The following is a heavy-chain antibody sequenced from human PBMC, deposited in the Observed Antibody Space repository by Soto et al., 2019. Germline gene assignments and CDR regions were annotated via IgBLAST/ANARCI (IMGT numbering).Heavy chain of an antibody. CDR2: IIPVFGTT. J-gene: IGHJ4*02. D-gene: IGHD3-10*01. Sequence: QVQLVQSGAELKKPGSSVKVSCKASGDTFSGYPINWVRQAPGEGLEWMGRIIPVFGTTNDAQRFEGRVTFTADESTNTACMELRVLLSEDTAVYYCARDGGFGDLKYWGPGTLVNVSS. V-gene: IGHV1-69*18. CDR1: GDTFSGYP. CDR3: ARDGGFGDLKY.